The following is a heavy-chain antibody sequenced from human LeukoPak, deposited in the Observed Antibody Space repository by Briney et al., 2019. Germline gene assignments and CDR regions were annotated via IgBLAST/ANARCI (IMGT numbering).Heavy chain of an antibody. CDR1: GGSISSYY. V-gene: IGHV4-59*01. CDR2: IYYSGST. D-gene: IGHD5-18*01. J-gene: IGHJ6*03. CDR3: ARGQGYSYGYVHYYYYMDV. Sequence: PSETLSLTCTVSGGSISSYYWSWIRQPPGKGLEWIGYIYYSGSTNYNPSLKSRVTISVDTSKNQFSLKLSSVTAADTAVYYCARGQGYSYGYVHYYYYMDVWGKGTTVTVSS.